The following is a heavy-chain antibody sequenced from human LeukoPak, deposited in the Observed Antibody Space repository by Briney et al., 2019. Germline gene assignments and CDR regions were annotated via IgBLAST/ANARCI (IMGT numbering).Heavy chain of an antibody. CDR1: GGSISSGGYY. CDR2: IYHSGST. J-gene: IGHJ3*02. Sequence: SETLSLTCTVSGGSISSGGYYWGWIRQPPGKGLEWIGYIYHSGSTYYNPSLKSRVTISVDRSKNQFSLKLSSVTAADTAVYYCAREGRGAFDIWGQGTMVTVSS. D-gene: IGHD3-10*01. V-gene: IGHV4-30-2*01. CDR3: AREGRGAFDI.